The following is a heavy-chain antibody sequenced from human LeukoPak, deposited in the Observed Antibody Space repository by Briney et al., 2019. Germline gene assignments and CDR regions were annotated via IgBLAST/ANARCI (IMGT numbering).Heavy chain of an antibody. CDR2: IYYSGST. CDR3: AREEAGTLGY. J-gene: IGHJ4*02. D-gene: IGHD6-19*01. Sequence: PSETLSLTSTVSGDSISSSSYYWGWIRQPPGKELEWIGSIYYSGSTYYNPSLNSRVTISVDTSKNQFSLKLSSVTAADTAVYYCAREEAGTLGYWGQGTLVTVSS. CDR1: GDSISSSSYY. V-gene: IGHV4-39*07.